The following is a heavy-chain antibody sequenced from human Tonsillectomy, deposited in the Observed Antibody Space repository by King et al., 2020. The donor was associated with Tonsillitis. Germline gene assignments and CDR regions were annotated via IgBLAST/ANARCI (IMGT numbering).Heavy chain of an antibody. CDR1: GFTFSSYA. Sequence: VQLVESGGGLVQPGGSLRLSCAASGFTFSSYAMSWVRQAPGKGLEWVSAISGRGGSTDDADSVKGRFTISRDNSKNTLYLQMNSLRAEDTAVYYCAKGGCSSTSCYYDCDYWGQGTLVTVSS. D-gene: IGHD2-2*01. CDR3: AKGGCSSTSCYYDCDY. J-gene: IGHJ4*02. CDR2: ISGRGGST. V-gene: IGHV3-23*04.